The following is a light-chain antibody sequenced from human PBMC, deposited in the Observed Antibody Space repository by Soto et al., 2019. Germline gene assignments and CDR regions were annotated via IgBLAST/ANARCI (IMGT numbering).Light chain of an antibody. CDR1: QGISSY. CDR3: QQYHIYSGT. CDR2: AAS. V-gene: IGKV1-9*01. Sequence: DIQLTQSPSFLSASVGDRVTITCRASQGISSYLAWYQQKPGKAPRLLIYAASSWLGGVPSRFSGSGSGTEFTLTINSLQPDDFATYYCQQYHIYSGTFGQGTKVDI. J-gene: IGKJ1*01.